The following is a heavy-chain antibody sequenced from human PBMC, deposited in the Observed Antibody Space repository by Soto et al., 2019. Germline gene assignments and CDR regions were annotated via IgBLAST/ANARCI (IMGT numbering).Heavy chain of an antibody. J-gene: IGHJ4*02. D-gene: IGHD2-2*01. CDR3: ARAQGSDIVVVPAASGSFDH. V-gene: IGHV4-34*01. CDR1: GGSFSGYY. CDR2: INHSGGT. Sequence: SETLSLTCAVYGGSFSGYYWSWIRQPPGKGLEWIGEINHSGGTNYNPSLKSRVTISVDTSKNQFSLKLSSVTAADTAVYYCARAQGSDIVVVPAASGSFDHWGQGTLVTVSS.